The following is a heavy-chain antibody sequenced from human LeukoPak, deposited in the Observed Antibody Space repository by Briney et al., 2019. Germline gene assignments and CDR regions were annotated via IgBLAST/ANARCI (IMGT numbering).Heavy chain of an antibody. D-gene: IGHD3-22*01. CDR3: AKDSSENAFDI. CDR2: ISGSGGS. Sequence: GGSLRLSCAASGFTFSSYAMSWVRQAPGKGLEWVSVISGSGGSIYADSVKGRFTISRDNSKNTLYLQMNSLRAEDTAVYYCAKDSSENAFDIWGQGTMVTVSS. J-gene: IGHJ3*02. CDR1: GFTFSSYA. V-gene: IGHV3-23*01.